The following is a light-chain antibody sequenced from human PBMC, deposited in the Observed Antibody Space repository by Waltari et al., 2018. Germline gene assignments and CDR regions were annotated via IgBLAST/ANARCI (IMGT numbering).Light chain of an antibody. CDR3: QKYESLPAT. Sequence: VLTQSPGTLSLSPGEGATLSCRASQSVSRALAWYQQNPGQAPRLLIYDASRRATGIPDRFSGSGSGTDFSLTISRLEPEDFAVYYCQKYESLPATFGQGTKVEIK. V-gene: IGKV3-20*01. CDR1: QSVSRA. J-gene: IGKJ1*01. CDR2: DAS.